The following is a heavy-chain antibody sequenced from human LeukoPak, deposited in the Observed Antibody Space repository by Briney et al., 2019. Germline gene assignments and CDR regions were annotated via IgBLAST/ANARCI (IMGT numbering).Heavy chain of an antibody. CDR1: GYTFTGYY. CDR3: AREGLFPENAFDI. J-gene: IGHJ3*02. D-gene: IGHD2-21*01. Sequence: ASVKVSCKASGYTFTGYYMHWVRQAPGQGLEWMGRINPNSGGTNYAQKFQGRVTMTRDTSISTAYMELSSLRSEDTAVYYCAREGLFPENAFDIWGQGTMVTVSS. CDR2: INPNSGGT. V-gene: IGHV1-2*06.